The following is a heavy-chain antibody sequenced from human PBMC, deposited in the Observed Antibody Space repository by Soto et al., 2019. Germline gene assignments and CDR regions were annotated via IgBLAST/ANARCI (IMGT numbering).Heavy chain of an antibody. CDR3: AKDGYSSWSMYYCDY. J-gene: IGHJ4*02. Sequence: GGSLRLSCAVSGFTFTNYGFNWVRQAPGKGLEWVSSVSKSEYTYYSDSVKGRFTISRDNSKNTLYLQMNSLRAEDTAVYYWAKDGYSSWSMYYCDYWGQGTLVTVSS. D-gene: IGHD6-13*01. CDR1: GFTFTNYG. V-gene: IGHV3-23*01. CDR2: VSKSEYT.